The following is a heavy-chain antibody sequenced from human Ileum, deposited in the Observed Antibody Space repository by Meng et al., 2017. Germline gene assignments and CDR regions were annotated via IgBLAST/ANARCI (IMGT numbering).Heavy chain of an antibody. CDR3: ASGSGSLDY. CDR2: TYYRSKWYS. CDR1: GGSVSSNIAA. V-gene: IGHV6-1*01. D-gene: IGHD3-3*01. Sequence: QGRLEQSVPRLVKPSQPLPLPCAVSGGSVSSNIAAWNWIRQSPLRGLEWLGRTYYRSKWYSEYAVSVKSRISITPDTSKNQFSLQMNSVTPEDTAVYYCASGSGSLDYWGPGTLVTVSS. J-gene: IGHJ4*02.